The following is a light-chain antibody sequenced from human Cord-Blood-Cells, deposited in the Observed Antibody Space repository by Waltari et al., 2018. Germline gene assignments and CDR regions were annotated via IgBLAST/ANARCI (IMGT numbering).Light chain of an antibody. Sequence: QSALTQPASVSGSPGQSCTISCTGTSSDVGGYNYTPCYQQHPGKAPKLMIYDVSTRPSGVSNRFSGSKSGNTSSLTISGLQAEDEADYYCSSYTSSSTWVFGGGTKLTVL. CDR1: SSDVGGYNY. V-gene: IGLV2-14*03. CDR3: SSYTSSSTWV. J-gene: IGLJ3*02. CDR2: DVS.